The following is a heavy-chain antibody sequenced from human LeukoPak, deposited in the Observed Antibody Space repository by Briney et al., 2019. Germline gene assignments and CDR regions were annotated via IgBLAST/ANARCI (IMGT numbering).Heavy chain of an antibody. V-gene: IGHV4-34*01. D-gene: IGHD4-23*01. Sequence: SETLSLTCAVYGGSFSGYYWSWIRQPPGKGLEWIGEINYSRSTNYNPSLKSRVTISVDTSKNQFSLKLSSVTAADTAVYYCARAGVTGYFDYWGQGTLVTVSS. CDR3: ARAGVTGYFDY. CDR2: INYSRST. CDR1: GGSFSGYY. J-gene: IGHJ4*02.